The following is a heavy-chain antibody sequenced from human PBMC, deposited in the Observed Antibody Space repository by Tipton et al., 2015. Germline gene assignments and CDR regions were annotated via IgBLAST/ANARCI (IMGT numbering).Heavy chain of an antibody. CDR1: GGSFSDYY. CDR3: ACQDYDSLTRDYQTVDY. Sequence: PSLTCTVSGGSFSDYYWGWIRQPPGKGLEWIGSISHSGNTYYNPSLKSRVTMSRDTSKNQFSLKLTSVTAADTAVYYCACQDYDSLTRDYQTVDYWGQGTLVTVSS. V-gene: IGHV4-59*04. D-gene: IGHD3-9*01. CDR2: ISHSGNT. J-gene: IGHJ4*02.